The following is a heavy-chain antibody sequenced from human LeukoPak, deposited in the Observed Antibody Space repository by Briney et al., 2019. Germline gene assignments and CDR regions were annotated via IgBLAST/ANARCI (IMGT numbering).Heavy chain of an antibody. CDR2: IWYDGSNK. Sequence: GGSLRLSCAASGFTFSSYGMHWVRQAPGKGLEWVAVIWYDGSNKYYADSVEGRLTISRDNSKNTLYLQMNSLRAEDTAVYYCAKGNLTRYYDILTGSPIFYGMDVWGQGTTVTVSS. D-gene: IGHD3-9*01. V-gene: IGHV3-33*06. CDR3: AKGNLTRYYDILTGSPIFYGMDV. CDR1: GFTFSSYG. J-gene: IGHJ6*02.